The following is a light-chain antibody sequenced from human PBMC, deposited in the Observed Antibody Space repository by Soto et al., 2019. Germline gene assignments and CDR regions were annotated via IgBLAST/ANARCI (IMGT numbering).Light chain of an antibody. CDR2: AAS. J-gene: IGKJ1*01. Sequence: DIQMTQSPTSLSASVGDRVTVTCRASQSISNNLSWYQQKPGKAPRLLIYAASSLQSGVPSRFSGSGSGTDFTLTISSLQPEDFATYFCLQTYSTWTFGQGTKVETK. V-gene: IGKV1-39*01. CDR1: QSISNN. CDR3: LQTYSTWT.